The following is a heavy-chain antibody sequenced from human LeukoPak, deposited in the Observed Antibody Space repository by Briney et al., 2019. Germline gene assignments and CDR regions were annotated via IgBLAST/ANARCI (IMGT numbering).Heavy chain of an antibody. V-gene: IGHV3-53*01. CDR3: ARGEGLATRLWFDP. CDR1: GFTVSSNY. J-gene: IGHJ5*02. CDR2: IYSGGST. D-gene: IGHD6-6*01. Sequence: GGSLRLSCAASGFTVSSNYMSWVRQAPGKGLEWVSVIYSGGSTYYADSVKGRFTISRDNSKNTLYLQMNSLRAEDTAVYYCARGEGLATRLWFDPWGQGTLVTVSS.